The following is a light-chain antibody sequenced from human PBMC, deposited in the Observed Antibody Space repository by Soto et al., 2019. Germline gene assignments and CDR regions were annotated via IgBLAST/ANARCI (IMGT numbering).Light chain of an antibody. CDR3: SSHTSSNTRV. V-gene: IGLV2-14*01. CDR2: EVS. Sequence: SVLTQPASVSGSPGQSITISCTGTSSEVGGYNYVSWYQQHPGKAPKLMIYEVSNRPSGVSYRFSGSKSGNTASLTISGLQAEDEADYYCSSHTSSNTRVFGTGTKVTVL. CDR1: SSEVGGYNY. J-gene: IGLJ1*01.